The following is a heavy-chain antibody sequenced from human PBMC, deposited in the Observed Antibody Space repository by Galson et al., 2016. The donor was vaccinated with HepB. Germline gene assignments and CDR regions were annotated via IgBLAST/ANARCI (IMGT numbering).Heavy chain of an antibody. V-gene: IGHV4-61*01. CDR3: ARDVGGVVTRRGGNAETIAYGMDV. CDR1: GGSVTGASYF. CDR2: IHYRAGS. Sequence: SETLSLTCTVSGGSVTGASYFWSWIRQPPGKGLEWIAYIHYRAGSNSNPSLTSRVTISLDKSKSQFSLKLSSVTAADTAVYYCARDVGGVVTRRGGNAETIAYGMDVWGQGTTVTVSS. J-gene: IGHJ6*02. D-gene: IGHD3-3*01.